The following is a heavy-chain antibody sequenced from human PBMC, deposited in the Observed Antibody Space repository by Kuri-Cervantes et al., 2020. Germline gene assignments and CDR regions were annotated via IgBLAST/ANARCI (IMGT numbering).Heavy chain of an antibody. CDR2: MYISGSTV. CDR3: ARDASLSGDLLDI. Sequence: GGSLRLSCAASSFTLSSYEMSWVRQAPGKGLEWISYMYISGSTVFYADSVMGRFTVSRDDAKNSLYLQMNSLRAEDTAVYYCARDASLSGDLLDIWGQGTMVTVSS. V-gene: IGHV3-48*03. D-gene: IGHD3-3*01. J-gene: IGHJ3*02. CDR1: SFTLSSYE.